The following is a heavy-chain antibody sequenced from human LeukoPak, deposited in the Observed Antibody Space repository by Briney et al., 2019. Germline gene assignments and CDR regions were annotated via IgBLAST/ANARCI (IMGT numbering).Heavy chain of an antibody. CDR2: IGVSGNT. V-gene: IGHV3-23*01. CDR1: GFTLSSYA. Sequence: PGGSLRLSCAASGFTLSSYAMSWVRQGPGKGLEWVSAIGVSGNTYHADSVKGRFTISRDSSKNTLYLQMNSLRAGDAAVYYCAKAPSGPRYFDYWGQGTLVTVSS. CDR3: AKAPSGPRYFDY. J-gene: IGHJ4*02. D-gene: IGHD3-10*01.